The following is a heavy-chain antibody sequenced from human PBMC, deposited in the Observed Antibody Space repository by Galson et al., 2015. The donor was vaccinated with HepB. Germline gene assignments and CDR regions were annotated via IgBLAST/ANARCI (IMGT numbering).Heavy chain of an antibody. V-gene: IGHV4-4*07. CDR3: ARGGDGFTRAYYYGMDV. CDR2: IYTSGST. CDR1: GGSISSYY. Sequence: ETLSLTCTVSGGSISSYYWSWIRQPAGKGLEWIGRIYTSGSTNYNPSLKSRVTMSVDTSKNQFSLKLSSVTAADTAVYYCARGGDGFTRAYYYGMDVWGQGTTVTVSS. D-gene: IGHD2-21*02. J-gene: IGHJ6*02.